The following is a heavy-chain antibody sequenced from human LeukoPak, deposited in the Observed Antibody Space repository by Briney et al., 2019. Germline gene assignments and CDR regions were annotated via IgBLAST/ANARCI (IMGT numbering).Heavy chain of an antibody. CDR1: GFTFSSYG. D-gene: IGHD6-19*01. Sequence: GGSLRLSCAASGFTFSSYGMHWVRQAPGKGLEWVAVIWYDGSNKYYADSVKGRFTISRDNSKNTLYLQMNSLRAEDTAVYYCAKDSSRIAVKLVGPHYWGRGTLVTVSS. V-gene: IGHV3-33*06. CDR2: IWYDGSNK. CDR3: AKDSSRIAVKLVGPHY. J-gene: IGHJ4*02.